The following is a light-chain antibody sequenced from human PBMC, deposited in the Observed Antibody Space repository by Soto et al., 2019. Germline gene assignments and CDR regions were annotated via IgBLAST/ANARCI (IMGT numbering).Light chain of an antibody. CDR1: SSNIGGNT. J-gene: IGLJ1*01. V-gene: IGLV1-44*01. Sequence: QSVLTQPPSASGTPGQTVTISCSGRSSNIGGNTVSWYQQFPGAAPKFLIFSNNQRPSGVPDRFSGSKSGTSASLAISGLQSEDEADYYCAAWDDRLNGYVFGTGTEVTVL. CDR3: AAWDDRLNGYV. CDR2: SNN.